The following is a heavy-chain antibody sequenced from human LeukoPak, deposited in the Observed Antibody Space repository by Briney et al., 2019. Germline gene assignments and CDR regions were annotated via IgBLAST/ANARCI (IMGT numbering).Heavy chain of an antibody. Sequence: SETLSLTCTVSGGSISSYYWSWIRQPPGKGQEWIGYIFYTGSTNYNPSLKSRVTISVDTSNQFSLKLSSVTAADTAVYYCARVRGIAAVDYWGQGTLVTVSS. CDR2: IFYTGST. J-gene: IGHJ4*02. CDR1: GGSISSYY. CDR3: ARVRGIAAVDY. D-gene: IGHD6-13*01. V-gene: IGHV4-59*01.